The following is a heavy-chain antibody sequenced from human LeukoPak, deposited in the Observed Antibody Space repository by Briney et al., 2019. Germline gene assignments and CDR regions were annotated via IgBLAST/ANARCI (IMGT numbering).Heavy chain of an antibody. CDR3: ASPPYYYGSGSPSFDY. J-gene: IGHJ4*02. CDR2: INQDGSEK. V-gene: IGHV3-7*02. CDR1: GLTFSNYW. D-gene: IGHD3-10*01. Sequence: GGSLRLSCAAYGLTFSNYWTRLVRQAPGKGLEWVANINQDGSEKYYVESVKGRFTISRDNAKNSLYLQMNSLRAEDTAVYYCASPPYYYGSGSPSFDYWGQGTLVTVSS.